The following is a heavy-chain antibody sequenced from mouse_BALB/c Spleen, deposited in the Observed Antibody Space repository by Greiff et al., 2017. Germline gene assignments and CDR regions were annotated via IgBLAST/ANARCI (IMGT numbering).Heavy chain of an antibody. V-gene: IGHV1S130*01. CDR3: ARDRYDDYAMDY. J-gene: IGHJ4*01. CDR1: GYTFTSSW. CDR2: IHPNSGNT. D-gene: IGHD2-14*01. Sequence: QVQLQQPGSVLVRTGASVKLSCKASGYTFTSSWMHWAKQRPGQGLEWIGEIHPNSGNTNYNEKFKGKATLTVDTSSSTAYVDLSSLTSEDSAVYYCARDRYDDYAMDYWGQGTSVTVSS.